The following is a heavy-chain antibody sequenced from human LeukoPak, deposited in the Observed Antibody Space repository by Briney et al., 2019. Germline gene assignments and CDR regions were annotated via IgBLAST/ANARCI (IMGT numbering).Heavy chain of an antibody. V-gene: IGHV4-59*08. Sequence: SETLSLTCTVSGGSISSYYWSWIRQPAGKGLEWIGSIYYSGSTYYNPSLKSRVTISLDTSKNQFSLKLSSVTAADTAVYYCARGQARLSWFDPWGQGTLVTVSS. J-gene: IGHJ5*02. CDR3: ARGQARLSWFDP. CDR2: IYYSGST. CDR1: GGSISSYY. D-gene: IGHD3-16*01.